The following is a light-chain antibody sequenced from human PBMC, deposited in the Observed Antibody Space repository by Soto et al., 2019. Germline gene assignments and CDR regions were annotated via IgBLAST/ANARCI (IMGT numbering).Light chain of an antibody. CDR3: QQRGNGPPNP. J-gene: IGKJ2*01. CDR1: QSVSSY. V-gene: IGKV3-11*01. Sequence: EIVLTQSPATLSLSPGERATLSCRASQSVSSYLAWYQQKPGQAPRLLIYDASNRATGIPARFSGSGSGTALTLTISGLELEDLAVYYCQQRGNGPPNPFGQGTKLETK. CDR2: DAS.